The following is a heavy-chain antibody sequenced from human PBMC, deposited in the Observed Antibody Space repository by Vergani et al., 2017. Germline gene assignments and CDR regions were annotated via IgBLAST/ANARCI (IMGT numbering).Heavy chain of an antibody. J-gene: IGHJ1*01. V-gene: IGHV3-7*01. CDR3: ATKSCGTPGCQIGYFRE. Sequence: EVQLVESGGGLVQPGGSLRLSCAASGFTISSFWMIWVRQTPGKGLEWVANIKQDESEIYYVDSVKGRFTISRDNSKSTLYLQMNSLRTEDTAVYYCATKSCGTPGCQIGYFREWGQGTLVTVSS. D-gene: IGHD1-1*01. CDR2: IKQDESEI. CDR1: GFTISSFW.